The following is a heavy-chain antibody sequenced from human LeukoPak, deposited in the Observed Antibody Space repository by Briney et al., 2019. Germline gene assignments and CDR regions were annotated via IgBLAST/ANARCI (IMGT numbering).Heavy chain of an antibody. J-gene: IGHJ4*02. CDR1: GFTFSSYE. Sequence: GGSLRLSCAASGFTFSSYEMNWVRQVPGQGLEWVSYISTSGSNKYYADSVKGRFTTSRDNAKNSLYLQMNSLRAEDTAVYHCARGGWYVGCDFWGQGTLVTVSS. CDR3: ARGGWYVGCDF. D-gene: IGHD6-19*01. V-gene: IGHV3-48*03. CDR2: ISTSGSNK.